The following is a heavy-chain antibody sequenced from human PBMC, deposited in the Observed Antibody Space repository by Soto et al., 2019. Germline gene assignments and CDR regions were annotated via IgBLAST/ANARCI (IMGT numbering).Heavy chain of an antibody. CDR1: GGSVSSSSYY. J-gene: IGHJ4*02. V-gene: IGHV4-39*07. CDR2: VYYSGST. Sequence: PSETLSLTCTVSGGSVSSSSYYWGWVRQPPGKGLEWIGSVYYSGSTYYNPSLESRVTISVDTSKNQFSLKLSSVTAADTAVYYCARGKLGSYYNRGLDYWGQGTLVTVSS. D-gene: IGHD1-26*01. CDR3: ARGKLGSYYNRGLDY.